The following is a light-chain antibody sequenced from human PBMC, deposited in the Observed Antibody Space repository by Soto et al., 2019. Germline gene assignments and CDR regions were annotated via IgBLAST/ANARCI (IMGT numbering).Light chain of an antibody. Sequence: EIALTQSPGTLSLSPGQRATLSCRASQSVNSSYLAWFQQKPGQAPRLLIYGASTRATGIPDRFSGSGAGTDFTLTISILEPEDFAVYYCQQYGSSPQTFGQGTKVEI. CDR2: GAS. CDR1: QSVNSSY. CDR3: QQYGSSPQT. V-gene: IGKV3-20*01. J-gene: IGKJ1*01.